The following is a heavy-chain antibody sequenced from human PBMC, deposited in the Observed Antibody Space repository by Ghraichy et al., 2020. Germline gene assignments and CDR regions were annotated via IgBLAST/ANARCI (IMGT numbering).Heavy chain of an antibody. D-gene: IGHD1-26*01. CDR2: ISGDDVST. CDR1: GFTFSSYS. Sequence: GGSLRLSCAASGFTFSSYSMAWVRQAPGKGLEWVSAISGDDVSTYYADAAKGRFTISRDNSKNTLYLQMNSLRSEDTAVYYCANRREPYWYFDPWGRGTLVTVSS. CDR3: ANRREPYWYFDP. V-gene: IGHV3-23*01. J-gene: IGHJ2*01.